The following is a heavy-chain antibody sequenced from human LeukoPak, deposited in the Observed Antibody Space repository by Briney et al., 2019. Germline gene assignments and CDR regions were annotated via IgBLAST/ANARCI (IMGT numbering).Heavy chain of an antibody. CDR1: GFTFSSYA. V-gene: IGHV3-30*04. CDR2: ISYDGSNK. Sequence: GGSLRLSCAASGFTFSSYAMHWVRQAPGKGLEWVAVISYDGSNKYYADSVKGRFTISRDNSKNTLYLQMNSLRAEDTAVYYCARDRIPLYYYYYMDVWGKGTTVTVSS. CDR3: ARDRIPLYYYYYMDV. J-gene: IGHJ6*03.